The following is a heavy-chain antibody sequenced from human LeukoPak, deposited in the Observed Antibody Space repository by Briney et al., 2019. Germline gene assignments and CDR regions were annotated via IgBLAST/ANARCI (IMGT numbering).Heavy chain of an antibody. V-gene: IGHV5-51*06. Sequence: GESLKISCKGSGYSFTSYWISWVRQMPGKGLEWMGIIYPGDSDTRYSPSFEGQVTISADNSITTAYLQWSSLKASDTAIYYCAKSYDCWGQGTLVTVSS. CDR2: IYPGDSDT. CDR1: GYSFTSYW. J-gene: IGHJ4*02. CDR3: AKSYDC.